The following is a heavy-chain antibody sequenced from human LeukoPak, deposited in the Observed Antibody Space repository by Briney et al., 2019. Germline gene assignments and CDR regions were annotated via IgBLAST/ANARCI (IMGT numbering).Heavy chain of an antibody. J-gene: IGHJ4*02. D-gene: IGHD5-12*01. CDR2: INSDGSSI. V-gene: IGHV3-74*03. Sequence: GGSLRLSCAASGFTFSSYWMHWIRQAPGKGLVWVSRINSDGSSITYADSVKGRFTISRDNAKNTLYLQMNSLRVEDTAVYYCAREGRVSGYDFDCWGQGTLVTVSS. CDR1: GFTFSSYW. CDR3: AREGRVSGYDFDC.